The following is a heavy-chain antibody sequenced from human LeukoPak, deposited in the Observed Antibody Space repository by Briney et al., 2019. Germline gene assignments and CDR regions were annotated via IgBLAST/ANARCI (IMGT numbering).Heavy chain of an antibody. CDR2: ISGSGGST. Sequence: QTGGSLRLSCAASGFTFSSYAMSWVRQAPGRGLEWVSAISGSGGSTYYADSVKGRFTISRDNSKNTLYLQMNSLRAEDTAVYYCAKGRLIVVVPAALNYWGQGTLVTVSS. V-gene: IGHV3-23*01. CDR1: GFTFSSYA. CDR3: AKGRLIVVVPAALNY. D-gene: IGHD2-2*01. J-gene: IGHJ4*02.